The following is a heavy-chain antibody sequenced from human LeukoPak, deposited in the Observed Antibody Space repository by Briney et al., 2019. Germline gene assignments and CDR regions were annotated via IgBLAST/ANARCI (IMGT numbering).Heavy chain of an antibody. CDR1: GFTFSDYA. J-gene: IGHJ4*02. CDR2: INSGSYSM. Sequence: GGSLRLSCAASGFTFSDYAMKWNRQAPGKGLEWVSTINSGSYSMYHANSVKGRFTISRDNAKNSLVLQMNSLRVDDSAVYYCARSKVGVNPVPDYWGQGTLVTVSS. CDR3: ARSKVGVNPVPDY. D-gene: IGHD1-26*01. V-gene: IGHV3-21*01.